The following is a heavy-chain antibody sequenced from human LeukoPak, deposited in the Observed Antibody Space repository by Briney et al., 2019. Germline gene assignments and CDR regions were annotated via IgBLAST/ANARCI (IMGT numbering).Heavy chain of an antibody. CDR3: ARDLVTLTTVTTHAFDI. D-gene: IGHD4-11*01. J-gene: IGHJ3*02. CDR2: INHSGST. V-gene: IGHV4-34*01. CDR1: GGSFSGYY. Sequence: SETLSLTCAVFGGSFSGYYWSWIRQPPGKGLEWIGEINHSGSTNYNPSLKSRVTISIDTSKNQFSLKLSSVTAADTAVYYCARDLVTLTTVTTHAFDIWGQGTMVTVSS.